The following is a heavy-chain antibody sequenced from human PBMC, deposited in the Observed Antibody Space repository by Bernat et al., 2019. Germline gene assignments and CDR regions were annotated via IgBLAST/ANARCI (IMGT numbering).Heavy chain of an antibody. Sequence: QVQLVESGGGLVKPGGSLRLSCAASGFTFSDYSMTWIRQAPGKGVEWVSYISSSSTYTNYADSVKGRFTISRDNAKNSLYLQMNSLRAEDTAVYYCARSYASGSYIDYWGQGTLVTVSS. CDR2: ISSSSTYT. D-gene: IGHD3-16*01. J-gene: IGHJ4*02. V-gene: IGHV3-11*06. CDR3: ARSYASGSYIDY. CDR1: GFTFSDYS.